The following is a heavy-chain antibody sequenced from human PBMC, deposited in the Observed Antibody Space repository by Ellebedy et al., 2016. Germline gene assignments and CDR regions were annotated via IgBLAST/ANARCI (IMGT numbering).Heavy chain of an antibody. CDR1: GGSIRSRNYY. V-gene: IGHV4-61*01. Sequence: GSLRLXXTVSGGSIRSRNYYWSWIRQPPGKGLEWIGFVYYSGKSDRNPSLKSRVTMSVDTSKNQLSLKLTSVTAADTAVYYCASHLMVGATTPYGYWGQGVLVTVSS. CDR3: ASHLMVGATTPYGY. CDR2: VYYSGKS. J-gene: IGHJ4*02. D-gene: IGHD1-26*01.